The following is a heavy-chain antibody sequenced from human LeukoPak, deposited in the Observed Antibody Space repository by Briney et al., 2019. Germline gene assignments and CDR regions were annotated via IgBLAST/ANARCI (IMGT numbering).Heavy chain of an antibody. J-gene: IGHJ5*02. D-gene: IGHD2-15*01. CDR2: IIPIFGTA. CDR1: GYTFTSYY. V-gene: IGHV1-69*05. CDR3: ARDSSPYCSGGSCYRVEP. Sequence: SVKVSCKASGYTFTSYYMHWVRQAPGQGLEWMGRIIPIFGTANYAQKFQGRVTITTDESTSTAYMELSSLRSEDTAVYYCARDSSPYCSGGSCYRVEPWGQGTLVTVSS.